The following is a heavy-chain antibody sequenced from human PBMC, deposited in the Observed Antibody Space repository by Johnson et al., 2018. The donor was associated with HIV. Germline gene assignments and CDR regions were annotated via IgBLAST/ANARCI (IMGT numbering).Heavy chain of an antibody. Sequence: MQLVESGGGLVQPGGSLRLSCAASGLTFSSYWMSWVRQAPGKGLEWVANIKQDGSEKYYVDSVKGRFTISRDNSKSTFFLQMNSLTPEDTALYYCARDQGVWAARPEDAFDMWGQGTMVTVSS. D-gene: IGHD6-6*01. CDR2: IKQDGSEK. J-gene: IGHJ3*02. CDR3: ARDQGVWAARPEDAFDM. CDR1: GLTFSSYW. V-gene: IGHV3-7*01.